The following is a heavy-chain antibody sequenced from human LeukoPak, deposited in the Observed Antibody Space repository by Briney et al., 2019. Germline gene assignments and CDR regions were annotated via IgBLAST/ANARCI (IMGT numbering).Heavy chain of an antibody. Sequence: GGSLRLSCTTSGFTLGDYAMSWFRQAPGKGLEWVGFIRSIAYGGTTKYAASVEGRFTISRDDSKNIAYLQMNSLKTEDTAVYYCTRDPGEQQLGQYFDYWGQGTLVTVSS. CDR1: GFTLGDYA. J-gene: IGHJ4*02. CDR2: IRSIAYGGTT. D-gene: IGHD6-13*01. V-gene: IGHV3-49*03. CDR3: TRDPGEQQLGQYFDY.